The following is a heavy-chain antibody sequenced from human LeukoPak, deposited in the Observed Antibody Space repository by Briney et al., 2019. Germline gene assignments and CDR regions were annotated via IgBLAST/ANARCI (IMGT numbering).Heavy chain of an antibody. J-gene: IGHJ4*02. CDR3: ARDLLSYYDSSGYWDY. CDR2: ISAYNGNT. Sequence: ASVKVSCKASGYTFTSYGISWVRQAPGQGLERMGWISAYNGNTNYAQKLQGRVTMTTDTSTSTAYMELRSLRSDDTAVYYCARDLLSYYDSSGYWDYWGQGTLVTVSS. V-gene: IGHV1-18*01. CDR1: GYTFTSYG. D-gene: IGHD3-22*01.